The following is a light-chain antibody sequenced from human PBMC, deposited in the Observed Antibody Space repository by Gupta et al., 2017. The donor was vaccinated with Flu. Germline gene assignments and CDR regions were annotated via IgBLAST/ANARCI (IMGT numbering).Light chain of an antibody. V-gene: IGKV3-20*01. Sequence: GESATLSCRASESVSNNYFAWYQQKPGQAPRLLIFDASSRGTGIPDRFSGSGSATDFTLTISRLEPEDFAVYHCQQYNDPHTFGQGTRLEIK. CDR2: DAS. CDR3: QQYNDPHT. J-gene: IGKJ5*01. CDR1: ESVSNNY.